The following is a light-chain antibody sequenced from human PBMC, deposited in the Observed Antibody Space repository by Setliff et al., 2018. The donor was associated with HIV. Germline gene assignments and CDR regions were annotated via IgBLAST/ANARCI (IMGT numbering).Light chain of an antibody. CDR3: SSFGSNNTYV. V-gene: IGLV2-14*03. CDR2: DVS. J-gene: IGLJ1*01. Sequence: QSVLTQPASVSGSPGQSITISCTGSSSDVGNYNYVSWYQQLPDKAPKLVIYDVSKRPSGVSHRFSGSKSGYTASLTISGLQPEDEGDYFCSSFGSNNTYVFGTGTKVTVL. CDR1: SSDVGNYNY.